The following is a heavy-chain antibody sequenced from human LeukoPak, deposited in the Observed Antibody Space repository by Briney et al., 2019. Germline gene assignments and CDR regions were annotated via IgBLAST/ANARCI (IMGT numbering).Heavy chain of an antibody. Sequence: GGSLRLSCAASGFIFSNYGMHWVSQAPGKRLEWVVVIWNDGSETFHADSVKGRFRIARDNSRNTLYLQMNSLRAEDTAVYFCARDMGRAWYGPPDYWGQGTLVTVSS. V-gene: IGHV3-33*01. CDR1: GFIFSNYG. J-gene: IGHJ4*02. D-gene: IGHD6-13*01. CDR2: IWNDGSET. CDR3: ARDMGRAWYGPPDY.